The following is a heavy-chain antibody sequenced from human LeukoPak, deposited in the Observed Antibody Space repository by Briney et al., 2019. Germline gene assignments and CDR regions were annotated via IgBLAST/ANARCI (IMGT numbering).Heavy chain of an antibody. CDR1: GFTFSSYA. CDR2: ISGSGGST. V-gene: IGHV3-23*01. CDR3: AKDPTFSMVRGVIFDY. D-gene: IGHD3-10*01. J-gene: IGHJ4*02. Sequence: GGSLRLSCAASGFTFSSYAMSWVRQAPGKGLEWVSAISGSGGSTYYADSVKGRFTISRDNSKNTLYLQMNSLRAEDTAVYYCAKDPTFSMVRGVIFDYWGQGTLVTVSS.